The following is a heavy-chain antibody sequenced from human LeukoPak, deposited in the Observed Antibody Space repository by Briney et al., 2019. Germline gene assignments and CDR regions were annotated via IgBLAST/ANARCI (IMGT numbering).Heavy chain of an antibody. CDR1: GGSISSSSYY. J-gene: IGHJ4*02. V-gene: IGHV4-39*01. D-gene: IGHD3-9*01. Sequence: SETLSLTCTVSGGSISSSSYYWGWIRQPPGKGLEWIGEINHSGSTNYNPSLKSRVTISVDTSKNQFSLKLNSVTAADTAVYYCARQDYDILTGYLALDYWGQGTLVTVSS. CDR3: ARQDYDILTGYLALDY. CDR2: INHSGST.